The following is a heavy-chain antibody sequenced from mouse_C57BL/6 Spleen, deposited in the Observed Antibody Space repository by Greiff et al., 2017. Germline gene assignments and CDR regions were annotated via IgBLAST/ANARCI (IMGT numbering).Heavy chain of an antibody. CDR3: ASSAGAYYFDY. J-gene: IGHJ2*01. Sequence: QVQLQQPGAELVRPGTSVKLSCKASGYTFTSYWMHWVKQRPGQGLEWIGVIDPSDSYTNYNQKFKGKATLTVDTSSSTAYMQLSSLTSEDSAVYYCASSAGAYYFDYWGQGTTLTVSS. V-gene: IGHV1-59*01. D-gene: IGHD1-2*01. CDR2: IDPSDSYT. CDR1: GYTFTSYW.